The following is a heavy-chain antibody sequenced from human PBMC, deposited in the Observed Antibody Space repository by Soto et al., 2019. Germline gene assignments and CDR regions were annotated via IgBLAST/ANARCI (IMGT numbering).Heavy chain of an antibody. V-gene: IGHV3-23*01. D-gene: IGHD3-10*01. J-gene: IGHJ4*02. CDR3: AKEFEVLWFGELIH. CDR1: GFTFSSYA. CDR2: ISGSGGST. Sequence: EVQLLESGGGLVQPGGSLRLSCAASGFTFSSYAMSWVRQAPGKGLEWGSAISGSGGSTYYADSVKGRFTISRDNSKNPLYLQMNRLRAEDTAVYYCAKEFEVLWFGELIHWGQGTLVTVSS.